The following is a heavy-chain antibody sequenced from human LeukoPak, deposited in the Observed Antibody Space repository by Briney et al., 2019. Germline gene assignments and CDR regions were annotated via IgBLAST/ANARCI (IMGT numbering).Heavy chain of an antibody. Sequence: RASVKVSCKASGYTFTGYYMHWMRQAPGQGPEWMGWINPNSGGTSYAQKFQGRVTMTRDTSISTAYMELSRLRSDDTAVYYCARAKVIAPDYWGQGTLVTVSS. D-gene: IGHD5-18*01. CDR2: INPNSGGT. V-gene: IGHV1-2*02. CDR3: ARAKVIAPDY. J-gene: IGHJ4*02. CDR1: GYTFTGYY.